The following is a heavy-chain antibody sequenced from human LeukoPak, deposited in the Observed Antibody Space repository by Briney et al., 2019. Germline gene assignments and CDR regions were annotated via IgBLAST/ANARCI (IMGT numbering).Heavy chain of an antibody. CDR1: GFTFSSFT. V-gene: IGHV3-23*01. Sequence: GGSLRLSCAPSGFTFSSFTMNWVRQAPGKGLEWVSTISDGSRDTHYAGSVKGRFTISRDDSQNIVYLQMDSLRAEDTALYYCTTRLRNHFDYWGQGTQVTVSS. CDR3: TTRLRNHFDY. D-gene: IGHD5-12*01. J-gene: IGHJ4*02. CDR2: ISDGSRDT.